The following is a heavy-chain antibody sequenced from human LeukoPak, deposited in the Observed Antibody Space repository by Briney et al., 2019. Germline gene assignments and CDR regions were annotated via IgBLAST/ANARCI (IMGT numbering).Heavy chain of an antibody. CDR1: GFTFSSYA. J-gene: IGHJ4*02. CDR2: ISYDGSNK. V-gene: IGHV3-30*01. CDR3: ARAPELPIVVVPAAPDY. D-gene: IGHD2-2*01. Sequence: GGSLRLSWAASGFTFSSYAMHWVRQAPGKGLEWVAVISYDGSNKYYADSVKGRFTISRDNSKNTLYLQMNSLRAEDTAVYYCARAPELPIVVVPAAPDYWGQGTLVTVSS.